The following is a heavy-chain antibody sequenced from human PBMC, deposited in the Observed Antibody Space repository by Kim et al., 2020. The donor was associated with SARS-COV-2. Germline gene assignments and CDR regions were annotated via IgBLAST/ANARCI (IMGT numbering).Heavy chain of an antibody. CDR1: GGSFSGYY. CDR2: INHSGST. CDR3: ARRKITTTVTTHWFDP. V-gene: IGHV4-34*01. Sequence: SETLSLTCAVYGGSFSGYYWSWIRQPPGKGLEWIGEINHSGSTNYNPSLKSRVTISVDTSKNQFSLKLSSVTAADTAVYYCARRKITTTVTTHWFDPWGQGTLVTVSS. D-gene: IGHD4-4*01. J-gene: IGHJ5*02.